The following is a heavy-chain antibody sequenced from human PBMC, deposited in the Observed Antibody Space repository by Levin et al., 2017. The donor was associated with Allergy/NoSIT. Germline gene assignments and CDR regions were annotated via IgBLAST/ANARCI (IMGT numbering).Heavy chain of an antibody. J-gene: IGHJ6*02. CDR3: ALECGGDCYSGYYGMDV. V-gene: IGHV3-48*03. CDR1: GFTFSSYE. CDR2: ISSSGSTI. D-gene: IGHD2-21*02. Sequence: GESLKISCAASGFTFSSYEMNWVRQAPGKGLEWVSYISSSGSTIYYADSVKGRFTISRDNAKNSLYLQMNSLRAEDTAVYYCALECGGDCYSGYYGMDVWGQGTTVTVSS.